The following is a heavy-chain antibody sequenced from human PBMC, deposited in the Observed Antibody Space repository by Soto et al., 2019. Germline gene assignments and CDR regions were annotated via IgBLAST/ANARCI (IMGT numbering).Heavy chain of an antibody. D-gene: IGHD1-26*01. CDR3: ARAGATGYYYYYYGMDV. CDR2: ISSSSSYT. Sequence: QVQLVESGGGLVKPGGSLRLSCAASGFTFSDYYMSWIRQAPGKGLEWVSYISSSSSYTNYADSVKGRFTISRDSAKNSLYLQMNSLRAEDTAVYYCARAGATGYYYYYYGMDVWGQGTTVTVSS. V-gene: IGHV3-11*06. CDR1: GFTFSDYY. J-gene: IGHJ6*02.